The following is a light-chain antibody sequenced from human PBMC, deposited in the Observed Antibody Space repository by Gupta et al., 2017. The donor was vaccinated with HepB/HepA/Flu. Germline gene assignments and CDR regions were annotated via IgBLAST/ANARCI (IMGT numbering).Light chain of an antibody. CDR2: GAS. V-gene: IGKV1-39*01. J-gene: IGKJ2*01. Sequence: DIQMTQSPSYLSASVGDRVTITCRASQSISSYLNWYQQKPGKAPKLLIFGASSLQGGVPSRFSGSGSGTDYTLTISSLQPEDFATYYCQQSYSTPPYTFGQGTKLEIK. CDR1: QSISSY. CDR3: QQSYSTPPYT.